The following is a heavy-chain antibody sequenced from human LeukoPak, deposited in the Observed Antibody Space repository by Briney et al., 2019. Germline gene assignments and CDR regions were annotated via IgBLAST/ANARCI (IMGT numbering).Heavy chain of an antibody. D-gene: IGHD3-9*01. CDR1: GFTVSSYA. J-gene: IGHJ4*02. Sequence: GGSLRLSCTASGFTVSSYAMSWVRQTPGKGLEWVSGIGASGGSTYYADSVKGRFTISRDNSKNTLYLQMNSLRTEDTAVYYCAKAEGYDILTGLDYWGQGTLVTVSS. CDR2: IGASGGST. V-gene: IGHV3-23*01. CDR3: AKAEGYDILTGLDY.